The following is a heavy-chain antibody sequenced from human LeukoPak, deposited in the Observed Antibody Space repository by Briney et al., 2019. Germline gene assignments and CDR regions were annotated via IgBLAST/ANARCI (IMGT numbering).Heavy chain of an antibody. CDR2: IYYSGST. CDR1: NGSISSYY. CDR3: ARRRQHYDY. V-gene: IGHV4-59*08. J-gene: IGHJ4*02. Sequence: SETLSLTCTVSNGSISSYYWSWIRQPPGKGLEWIGYIYYSGSTNYNPSLKSRVTISVDTSKNQFSLKLSSVTAADTAVYYCARRRQHYDYWGQGTLVTVSS. D-gene: IGHD6-13*01.